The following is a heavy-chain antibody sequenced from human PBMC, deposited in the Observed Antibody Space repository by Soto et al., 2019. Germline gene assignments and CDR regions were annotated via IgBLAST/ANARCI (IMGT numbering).Heavy chain of an antibody. Sequence: PGGSLRLSCAASGFTFSSYGMHWVRQAPGKGLEWVAVISYDGSNKYYADSVKGRFTISRDNSKNTLYLQMNSLRAEDTAVYYCAKDGYCSSTSCYPYYYYYGMDVWGQGTTVTVSS. CDR1: GFTFSSYG. V-gene: IGHV3-30*18. J-gene: IGHJ6*02. D-gene: IGHD2-2*03. CDR2: ISYDGSNK. CDR3: AKDGYCSSTSCYPYYYYYGMDV.